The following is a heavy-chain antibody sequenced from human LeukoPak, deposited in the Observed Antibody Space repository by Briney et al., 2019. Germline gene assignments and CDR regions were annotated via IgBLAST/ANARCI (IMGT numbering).Heavy chain of an antibody. CDR2: ISYDGSNK. V-gene: IGHV3-30*04. Sequence: GGSLRLSCAASGFTFSSYAMHWVRQAPGKGLEWVAVISYDGSNKYYADSVKGRFTISRDNSKNTLYLQMNSLRAEDTAVYYCAKDFLYYYGSGSYYHPFDYWGQGTLVTVSS. CDR3: AKDFLYYYGSGSYYHPFDY. CDR1: GFTFSSYA. D-gene: IGHD3-10*01. J-gene: IGHJ4*02.